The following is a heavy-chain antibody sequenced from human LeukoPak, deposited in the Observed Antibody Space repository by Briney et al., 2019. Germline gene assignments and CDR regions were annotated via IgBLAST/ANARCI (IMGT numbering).Heavy chain of an antibody. V-gene: IGHV3-7*01. J-gene: IGHJ6*02. D-gene: IGHD6-19*01. CDR1: GFTFSSYW. CDR3: ARADLVGIAVARIYYYYGMDV. Sequence: GGSLRLSCAASGFTFSSYWMSWVGQARGKGLEWVANIKQDGSEKYYVDSVKGRFTISRDNAKNSLYLQMNSLRAEDTAVYYCARADLVGIAVARIYYYYGMDVWGQGTTVTVSS. CDR2: IKQDGSEK.